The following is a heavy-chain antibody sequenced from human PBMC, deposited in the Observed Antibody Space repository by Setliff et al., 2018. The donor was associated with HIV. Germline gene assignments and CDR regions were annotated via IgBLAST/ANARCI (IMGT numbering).Heavy chain of an antibody. CDR3: ARHDGTYCGGDCYLLGYCDR. CDR2: IYHSGST. D-gene: IGHD2-21*02. J-gene: IGHJ2*01. V-gene: IGHV4-38-2*01. CDR1: AYSLSGGYY. Sequence: SETLSLTCAVSAYSLSGGYYWGWIRQPPGKGLEWIGSIYHSGSTYYNPSLKSRVTLSVDTSKNQFSLKLSSVTAADTAVYYCARHDGTYCGGDCYLLGYCDRWGSGSLVTVAS.